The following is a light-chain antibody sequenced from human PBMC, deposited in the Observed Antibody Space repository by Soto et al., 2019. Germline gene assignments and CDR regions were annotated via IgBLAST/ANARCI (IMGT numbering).Light chain of an antibody. V-gene: IGKV3-11*01. CDR2: DAS. CDR1: QSVFTY. CDR3: QHRSNWPGT. J-gene: IGKJ1*01. Sequence: EIVLTQSPVTLSLSPGERATLSCRASQSVFTYLAWYQQKPGQAPRLLIYDASDRATGIPARFTGGGSGTDFTLTISSLEPEDSAVYYCQHRSNWPGTFGQGTKVDIK.